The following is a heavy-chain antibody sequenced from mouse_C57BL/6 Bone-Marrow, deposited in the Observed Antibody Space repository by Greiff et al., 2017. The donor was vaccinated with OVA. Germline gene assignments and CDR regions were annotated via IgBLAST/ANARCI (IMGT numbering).Heavy chain of an antibody. CDR3: AREDYYGRSPWFAY. CDR1: GYTFTSYW. J-gene: IGHJ3*01. Sequence: QVQLQQPGAELVKPGASVKMSCKASGYTFTSYWITWVKQRPGQGLEWIGDIYPGSGSTNYNEKFKSKATLTVDTSSSTAYMQLSSLTSEDSAVYYCAREDYYGRSPWFAYWGQGTLVTVSA. CDR2: IYPGSGST. V-gene: IGHV1-55*01. D-gene: IGHD1-1*01.